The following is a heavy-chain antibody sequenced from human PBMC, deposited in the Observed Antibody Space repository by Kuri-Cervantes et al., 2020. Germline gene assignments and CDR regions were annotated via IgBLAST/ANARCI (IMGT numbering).Heavy chain of an antibody. V-gene: IGHV4-31*02. Sequence: SCTVSGGSISSGGYYWSWIRQHPGKGLEWIGYIYYSGSTYYNPSLKSRVTISVDTSKNQFSLKLSSVTAADTAVYYCASYCSGGSCYSGYFQHWGQGTLVTVSS. CDR2: IYYSGST. CDR1: GGSISSGGYY. CDR3: ASYCSGGSCYSGYFQH. J-gene: IGHJ1*01. D-gene: IGHD2-15*01.